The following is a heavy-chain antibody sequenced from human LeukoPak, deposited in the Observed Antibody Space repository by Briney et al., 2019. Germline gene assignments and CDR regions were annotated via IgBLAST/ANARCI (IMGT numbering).Heavy chain of an antibody. CDR2: ISDHNGNT. CDR1: GYTFTSYG. J-gene: IGHJ4*02. CDR3: AREKANYDSSGYYSPAIDY. D-gene: IGHD3-22*01. Sequence: ATVKVSCKASGYTFTSYGISWVRQAPGQGLEWMGWISDHNGNTNYAQKLQGRVTMTTDTSTSTAYMELRSLRSDDTAVYYCAREKANYDSSGYYSPAIDYWGQGTLVTVSS. V-gene: IGHV1-18*01.